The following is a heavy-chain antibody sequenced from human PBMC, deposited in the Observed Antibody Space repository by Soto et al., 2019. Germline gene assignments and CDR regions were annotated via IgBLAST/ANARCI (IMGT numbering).Heavy chain of an antibody. D-gene: IGHD6-6*01. CDR2: ISYDGSNK. V-gene: IGHV3-30-3*01. J-gene: IGHJ3*02. CDR3: AREMPLIAARTYDAFDI. CDR1: GFTFSSYA. Sequence: QVQLVESGGGVVQPGRSLRLSCAASGFTFSSYAMHWVRQAPGKGLEWVAVISYDGSNKYYADSVKGRFTISRDNSKNTLYLQRNSLRAADTAVYYCAREMPLIAARTYDAFDIWGQGTMVTVSS.